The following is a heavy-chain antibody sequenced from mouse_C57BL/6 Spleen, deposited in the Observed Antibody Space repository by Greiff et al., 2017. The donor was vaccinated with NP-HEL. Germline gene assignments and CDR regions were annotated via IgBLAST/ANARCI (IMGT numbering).Heavy chain of an antibody. V-gene: IGHV1-85*01. Sequence: QVQLQQSGPELVKPGASVKLSCKASGYTFTSYDINWVKQRPGQGLEWIGWIYPRDGSTKYNEKFKGKATLTVDTSSSTAYMELHSLTSEDSAVYFCARKRDDGYFYAMDYWGQGTSVTVSS. J-gene: IGHJ4*01. CDR1: GYTFTSYD. D-gene: IGHD2-3*01. CDR3: ARKRDDGYFYAMDY. CDR2: IYPRDGST.